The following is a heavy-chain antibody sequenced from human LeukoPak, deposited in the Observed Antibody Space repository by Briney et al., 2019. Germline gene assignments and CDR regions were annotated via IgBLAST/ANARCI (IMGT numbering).Heavy chain of an antibody. CDR1: AFIFSGYW. D-gene: IGHD5-12*01. CDR2: ETIDERSI. CDR3: AREALGYRGYDPDYFDS. V-gene: IGHV3-30*13. J-gene: IGHJ4*02. Sequence: GGSLRLSCGGSAFIFSGYWMNWVREAPGEGVEWVGDETIDERSIFCADSVQGRFIISRENRKNSLYVKMNNQRREDRAMYYFAREALGYRGYDPDYFDSWGQGTLVIVSS.